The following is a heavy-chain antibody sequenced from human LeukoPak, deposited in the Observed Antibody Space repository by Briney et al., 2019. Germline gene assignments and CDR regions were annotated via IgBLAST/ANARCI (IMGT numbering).Heavy chain of an antibody. V-gene: IGHV4-30-4*01. CDR1: GGSTSSGDYY. J-gene: IGHJ4*02. CDR3: AREGGIAAASNALDY. CDR2: IYYSGST. Sequence: TSETLSLTCTVSGGSTSSGDYYWSWIRQPPGKGLEWIGYIYYSGSTYYNPSLKSRVTISVDTSKNQFSLKLSSVTAADTAVYYCAREGGIAAASNALDYWGQGTLVTVSS. D-gene: IGHD6-13*01.